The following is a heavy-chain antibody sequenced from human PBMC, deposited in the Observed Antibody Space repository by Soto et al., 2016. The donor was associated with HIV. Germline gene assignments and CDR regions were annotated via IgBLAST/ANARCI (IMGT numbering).Heavy chain of an antibody. Sequence: QLQLQESGPGLVKPSETLSLTCTVSGGSISSSTHYWGWIRQPPGKGLEWIGIIYYSGSTYYNPSLNSRVTISVDTSKNQFSLNLSSVTAADTAIYYCAGHYSGSSDYSGPYYYYYYMDSGAKGPRVTVSS. CDR3: AGHYSGSSDYSGPYYYYYYMDS. J-gene: IGHJ6*03. CDR1: GGSISSSTHY. V-gene: IGHV4-39*01. D-gene: IGHD3-22*01. CDR2: IYYSGST.